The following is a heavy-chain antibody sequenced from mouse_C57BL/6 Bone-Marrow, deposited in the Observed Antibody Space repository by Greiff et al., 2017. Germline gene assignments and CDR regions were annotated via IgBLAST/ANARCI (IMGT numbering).Heavy chain of an antibody. CDR2: IDPETGGT. CDR1: GYTFTDYE. D-gene: IGHD1-1*01. Sequence: QVQLKESGAELVRPGASVTLSCKASGYTFTDYEMHWVKQTPVHGLEWIGAIDPETGGTAYNQKFKGKAILTADKSSSTAYMELRSLTSEDSAVYYCTRCSTVVVQDSLFDYWGQGTTLTVSS. V-gene: IGHV1-15*01. J-gene: IGHJ2*01. CDR3: TRCSTVVVQDSLFDY.